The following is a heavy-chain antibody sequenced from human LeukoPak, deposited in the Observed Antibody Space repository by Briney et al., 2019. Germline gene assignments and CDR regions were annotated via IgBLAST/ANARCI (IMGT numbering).Heavy chain of an antibody. D-gene: IGHD2/OR15-2a*01. CDR1: GFTFDDYA. J-gene: IGHJ4*02. Sequence: GRSLRLSCAASGFTFDDYAVHWVRHAPGKGLEWVSGISWNSGSIGYADSVKGRFTISRDNAKNSLYLQMNSLRAEDTALYYCAKGTQPLLSLLRPTPPDYWGQGTLVTVSS. CDR2: ISWNSGSI. CDR3: AKGTQPLLSLLRPTPPDY. V-gene: IGHV3-9*01.